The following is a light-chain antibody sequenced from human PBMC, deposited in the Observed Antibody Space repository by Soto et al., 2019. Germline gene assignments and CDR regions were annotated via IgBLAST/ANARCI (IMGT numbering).Light chain of an antibody. J-gene: IGLJ2*01. CDR3: SSYTSSSLVV. CDR2: DAL. CDR1: SSDVGGYNY. Sequence: QSALTQPASVSGSPGQSITISCTGTSSDVGGYNYVSWYQQHPGKAPKLMIYDALNRPSGVSNRFSGSKSGNTASLTISGLQAEDEADYYCSSYTSSSLVVFGGGTKLTVL. V-gene: IGLV2-14*03.